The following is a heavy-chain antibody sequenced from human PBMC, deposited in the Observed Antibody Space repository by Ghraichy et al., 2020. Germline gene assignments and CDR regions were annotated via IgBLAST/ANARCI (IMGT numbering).Heavy chain of an antibody. V-gene: IGHV4-59*01. J-gene: IGHJ1*01. CDR3: ARVATVTTQYFQH. CDR1: GGSISSYY. Sequence: SETLSLTCTVSGGSISSYYWSWIRQPPGKGLEWIGYIYYSGSTNYNPSLKSRVTISVDTSKNQFSLKLSSVTAADTAVYYCARVATVTTQYFQHWGQGTLVTVSS. D-gene: IGHD4-17*01. CDR2: IYYSGST.